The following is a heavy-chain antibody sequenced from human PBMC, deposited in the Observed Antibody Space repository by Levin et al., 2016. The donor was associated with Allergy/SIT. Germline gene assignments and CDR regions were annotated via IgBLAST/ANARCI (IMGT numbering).Heavy chain of an antibody. CDR1: GGSFSGYY. D-gene: IGHD3-10*01. CDR2: INHSGST. CDR3: ARGGAYYGSGSYPNFPFDY. Sequence: SETLSLTCAVYGGSFSGYYWSWIRQPPGKGLEWIGEINHSGSTNYNPSLKSRVTISVDTSKNQFSLKLSSVTAADTAVYYCARGGAYYGSGSYPNFPFDYWGQGTLVTVSS. V-gene: IGHV4-34*01. J-gene: IGHJ4*02.